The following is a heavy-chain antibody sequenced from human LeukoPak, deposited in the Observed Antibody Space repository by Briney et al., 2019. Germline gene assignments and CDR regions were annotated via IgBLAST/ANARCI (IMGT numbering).Heavy chain of an antibody. CDR3: TRTLQSLRDVYKSFDS. D-gene: IGHD5-24*01. Sequence: GGSLRLSCAASGFTLSRYSMTWVRQAPGKGLEWVSSISSSSSFIYYADSVKGRFTISRHNAKNSLFLQMNSLRAEDTAVYYCTRTLQSLRDVYKSFDSWGQGTLVTVSS. CDR1: GFTLSRYS. CDR2: ISSSSSFI. V-gene: IGHV3-21*01. J-gene: IGHJ4*02.